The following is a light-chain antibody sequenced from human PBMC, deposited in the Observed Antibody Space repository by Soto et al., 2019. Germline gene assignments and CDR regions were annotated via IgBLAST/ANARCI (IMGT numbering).Light chain of an antibody. CDR3: QQYGSSPPIT. CDR1: QFVSSN. Sequence: EIVLTQSPATLSLSPGERATLSCRASQFVSSNLAWYQHKPGQAPRLLIYGASSRAPGIPDRFSGSGSGTDFTLTISRLEPEDFAVYYCQQYGSSPPITFGQGTRLEIK. CDR2: GAS. V-gene: IGKV3-20*01. J-gene: IGKJ5*01.